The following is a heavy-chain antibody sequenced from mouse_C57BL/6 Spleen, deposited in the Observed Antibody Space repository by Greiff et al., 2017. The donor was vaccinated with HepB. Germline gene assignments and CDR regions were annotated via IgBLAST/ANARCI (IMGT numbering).Heavy chain of an antibody. CDR2: IDPETGGT. J-gene: IGHJ3*01. V-gene: IGHV1-15*01. CDR3: TRSDEGYYRYWFAD. CDR1: GYTFTDYE. D-gene: IGHD2-3*01. Sequence: VKLQESGAELVRPGASVTLSCKASGYTFTDYEMHWVKQTPVHGLEWIGAIDPETGGTAYNQKFKGKAILTADKSSSTAYMELRSLTSEDSAVYYCTRSDEGYYRYWFADWGQGTLVTVSA.